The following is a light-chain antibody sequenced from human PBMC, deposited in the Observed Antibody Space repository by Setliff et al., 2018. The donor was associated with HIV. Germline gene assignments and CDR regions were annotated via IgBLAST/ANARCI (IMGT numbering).Light chain of an antibody. CDR1: TGAVTSGYY. J-gene: IGLJ2*01. V-gene: IGLV7-43*01. Sequence: QAVVTQEPSLTVSPGGTVTLTCASSTGAVTSGYYPNWFQQKPGQAPRTLIYYTSNKHSWTPARFSGSLLGGKAALTLSGVQPEDEAEYYCLLYYGGAVVFVGGTK. CDR2: YTS. CDR3: LLYYGGAVV.